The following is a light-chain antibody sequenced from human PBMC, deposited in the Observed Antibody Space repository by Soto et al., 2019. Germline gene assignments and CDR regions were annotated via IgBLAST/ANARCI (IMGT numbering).Light chain of an antibody. CDR1: QGISNS. V-gene: IGKV1-27*01. CDR2: AAS. CDR3: QKYNSGPIT. J-gene: IGKJ5*01. Sequence: DIQMTQSPSSLSASVGDRVTITCRASQGISNSLAWYQQKPGKVPKLLIFAASNLQSGVPSRFSGRGSGPDFTLTIRSLQPEDVATYYCQKYNSGPITFGQGTRVEIK.